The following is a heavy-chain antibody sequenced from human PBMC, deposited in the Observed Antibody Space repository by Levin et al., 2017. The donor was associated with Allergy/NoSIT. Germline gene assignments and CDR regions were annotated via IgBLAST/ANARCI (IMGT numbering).Heavy chain of an antibody. CDR2: ISDTGRST. D-gene: IGHD6-13*01. V-gene: IGHV3-23*01. CDR3: VKDRLRYSSSWFDY. J-gene: IGHJ4*02. CDR1: GFTYSGYA. Sequence: LSLTCAASGFTYSGYAMSWVRQAPGKGLEWVATISDTGRSTSYADSVRGRFTISRDNPKSMLFLQMNSLRVDDTAIYYCVKDRLRYSSSWFDYWGQGTLLTVSS.